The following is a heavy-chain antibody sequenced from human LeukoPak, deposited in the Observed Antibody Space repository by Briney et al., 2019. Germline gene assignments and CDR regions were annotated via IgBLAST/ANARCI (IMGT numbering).Heavy chain of an antibody. J-gene: IGHJ4*02. Sequence: GGSLRLSCAASGFTFSSYSMNWVRQAPGKGLEWVSYISSSSSTIYYADSVKGRFTISRDNAKNSLYLQMNSLRVEDTAVYYCARTPDTARTLTDYFDNWGQGTLVTVSS. CDR1: GFTFSSYS. CDR3: ARTPDTARTLTDYFDN. CDR2: ISSSSSTI. D-gene: IGHD5-18*01. V-gene: IGHV3-48*04.